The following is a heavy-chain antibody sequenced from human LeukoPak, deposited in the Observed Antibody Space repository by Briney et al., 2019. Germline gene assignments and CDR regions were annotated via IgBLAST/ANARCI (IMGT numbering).Heavy chain of an antibody. D-gene: IGHD2-15*01. CDR2: IGSGGDTT. CDR1: GFTFSSYA. Sequence: PGGSLRLSCAASGFTFSSYALSWVRRAPGKGLEWVSTIGSGGDTTDYADSVKGRFAISRDNSKNTLYLQMNTLGAEDTALYYCVKGLISGVAGLTPLSDNWGQGTLVTVSS. CDR3: VKGLISGVAGLTPLSDN. J-gene: IGHJ4*02. V-gene: IGHV3-23*01.